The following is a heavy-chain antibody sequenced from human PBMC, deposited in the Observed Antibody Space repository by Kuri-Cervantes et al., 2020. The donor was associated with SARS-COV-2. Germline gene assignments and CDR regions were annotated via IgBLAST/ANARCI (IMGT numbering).Heavy chain of an antibody. V-gene: IGHV4-59*01. Sequence: GSLRLSCTVSGGSISSYYWSWIRQPPGKGLEWIGYIYYSGSTNYNPSLKSRVTISVDTSKNQFSLKLSSVTAADTAVYYCARAVNWKTGAFDIWGQGTMVTV. CDR1: GGSISSYY. CDR3: ARAVNWKTGAFDI. CDR2: IYYSGST. J-gene: IGHJ3*02. D-gene: IGHD1-1*01.